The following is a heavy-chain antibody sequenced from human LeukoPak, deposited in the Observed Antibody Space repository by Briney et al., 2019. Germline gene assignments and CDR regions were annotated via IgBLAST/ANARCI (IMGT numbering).Heavy chain of an antibody. CDR3: ASFRPSLGYSSGH. V-gene: IGHV4-39*07. J-gene: IGHJ4*02. D-gene: IGHD6-19*01. CDR2: IYYSGST. Sequence: PSETLSLTRTVSGGSISSSSYYWGWIRQPPGKGLEWIGSIYYSGSTYYNPSLKSRVTISVDTSKNQFSLKLSSVTAADTAVYYCASFRPSLGYSSGHWGQGTLVTVSS. CDR1: GGSISSSSYY.